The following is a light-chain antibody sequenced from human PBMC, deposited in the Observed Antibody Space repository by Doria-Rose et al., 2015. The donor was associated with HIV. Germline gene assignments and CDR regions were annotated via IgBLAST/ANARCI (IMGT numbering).Light chain of an antibody. CDR3: QQYGTSRGT. CDR1: QRVKSSY. J-gene: IGKJ5*01. Sequence: DIVLTQSPGTLSLSPGERATLSCRASQRVKSSYLAWYQQKPGQAPRLLIYDASTRATGIPDRFSGSGSGTDFTLTISRLEPEGAAVYYCQQYGTSRGTFGQGTRLEIK. CDR2: DAS. V-gene: IGKV3-20*01.